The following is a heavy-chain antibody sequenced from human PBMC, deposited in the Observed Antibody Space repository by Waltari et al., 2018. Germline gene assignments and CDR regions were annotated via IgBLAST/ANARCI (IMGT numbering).Heavy chain of an antibody. V-gene: IGHV4-39*07. D-gene: IGHD6-19*01. Sequence: QLQLQESGPGLVKPSETLSLTCTVSGGSISSSSYYWGWIRQPPGKGLEWIGSIYYSGSTYYNPSLKSRVTISVDTSKNQFSLKLSSVTAADTAVYYCARGHRGIAVAGTIVENWFDPWGQGTLVTVSS. J-gene: IGHJ5*02. CDR1: GGSISSSSYY. CDR2: IYYSGST. CDR3: ARGHRGIAVAGTIVENWFDP.